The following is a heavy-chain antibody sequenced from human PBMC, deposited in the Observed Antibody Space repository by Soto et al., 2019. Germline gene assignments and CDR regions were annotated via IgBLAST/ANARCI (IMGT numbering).Heavy chain of an antibody. CDR3: ARDYDCSSTSCYPGLYFQH. CDR1: GFTFSSYS. V-gene: IGHV3-21*01. CDR2: ISSSSSYI. Sequence: GGSLRLSCAASGFTFSSYSMNWVRQAPGKGLERVSSISSSSSYIYYADSVKGRFTISRDNAKNSLYLQMNSLRAEDTAVYYCARDYDCSSTSCYPGLYFQHWGQGTLVTVSS. D-gene: IGHD2-2*01. J-gene: IGHJ1*01.